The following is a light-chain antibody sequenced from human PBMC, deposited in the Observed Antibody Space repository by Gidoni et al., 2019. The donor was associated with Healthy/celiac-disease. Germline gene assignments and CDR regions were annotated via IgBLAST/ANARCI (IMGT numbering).Light chain of an antibody. Sequence: DIEMTQSPSSVSASVGDRVTITCRASQGSSSWLAWYQQKPGKSPKLLIYASSSLHSGVPSRFSGSGSGTDFTLTISSLQPEDFATFYCQQANSFPLTFGGGTKVEIK. CDR2: ASS. CDR1: QGSSSW. CDR3: QQANSFPLT. J-gene: IGKJ4*01. V-gene: IGKV1-12*01.